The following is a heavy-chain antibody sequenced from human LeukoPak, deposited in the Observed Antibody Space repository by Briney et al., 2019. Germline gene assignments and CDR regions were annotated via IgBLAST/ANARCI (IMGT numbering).Heavy chain of an antibody. CDR3: ARSMVGGTYFREALDF. J-gene: IGHJ4*02. CDR1: GYTFTSYG. CDR2: VSSYNGNT. Sequence: ASVKVSCKASGYTFTSYGISWVRQAPGQGLEWMGWVSSYNGNTNYAQKFQGRVTMTTDTSTTTAYMELRSLISDDTAVYFCARSMVGGTYFREALDFWGQGSQVTVSS. D-gene: IGHD1-26*01. V-gene: IGHV1-18*01.